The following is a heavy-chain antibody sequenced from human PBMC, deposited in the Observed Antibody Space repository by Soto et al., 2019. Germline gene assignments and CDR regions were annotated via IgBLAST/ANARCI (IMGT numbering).Heavy chain of an antibody. V-gene: IGHV4-31*03. D-gene: IGHD3-16*02. CDR1: GGSISSVDYY. J-gene: IGHJ4*02. CDR3: ARNSHLGDLSLGY. CDR2: VRYGGRT. Sequence: SETLSLTCPVSGGSISSVDYYWSWIRQHPGKGLEWIGYVRYGGRTYYEPSLKSRVTISVDTSKNEIALNLRSVTAADTAVYYCARNSHLGDLSLGYWGQGTLVTVAS.